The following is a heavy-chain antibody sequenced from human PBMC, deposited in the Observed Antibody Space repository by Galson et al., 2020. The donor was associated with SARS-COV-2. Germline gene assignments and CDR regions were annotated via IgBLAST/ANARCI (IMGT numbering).Heavy chain of an antibody. V-gene: IGHV5-51*01. D-gene: IGHD2-8*01. CDR1: GYRFTSYW. CDR2: VFPGDSET. Sequence: GESLKISCQASGYRFTSYWIGWVRQMPGKGLEWMGIVFPGDSETRYSPSFQGQVTISADKSISTAYLQWSSLKASDTAIYYCARQTADCSNGICYADYFHGLDVWGLGTAVTVS. CDR3: ARQTADCSNGICYADYFHGLDV. J-gene: IGHJ6*02.